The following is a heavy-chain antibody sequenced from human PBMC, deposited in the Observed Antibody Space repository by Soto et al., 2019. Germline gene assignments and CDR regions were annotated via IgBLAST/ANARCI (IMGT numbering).Heavy chain of an antibody. J-gene: IGHJ4*02. CDR3: ARVGSSWCFDY. V-gene: IGHV3-33*01. CDR1: GFTFSSYG. D-gene: IGHD6-13*01. CDR2: IWYDGSNK. Sequence: QVPMVESGGGVVQPGRYLRLSCAESGFTFSSYGMHWVRQAPGKGLEWVAVIWYDGSNKYYADSVKGRVTISRDNSKNTLYLQMNSLRAEDTAVYYCARVGSSWCFDYWGQGTLVTVSS.